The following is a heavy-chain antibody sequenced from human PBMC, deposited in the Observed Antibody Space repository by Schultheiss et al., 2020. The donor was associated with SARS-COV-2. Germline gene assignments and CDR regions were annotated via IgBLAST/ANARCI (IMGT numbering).Heavy chain of an antibody. CDR1: GFTFSSYG. J-gene: IGHJ5*02. D-gene: IGHD2-15*01. CDR3: ARRRKDIVDPWRFDP. Sequence: GGSLRLSCAASGFTFSSYGMHWVRQAPGKGLEWVAVISYDGSNKYYADSVKGRFTISRDNAKNSLYLQMNSLRAEDTAVYYCARRRKDIVDPWRFDPWGQGTLVTVSS. CDR2: ISYDGSNK. V-gene: IGHV3-30*12.